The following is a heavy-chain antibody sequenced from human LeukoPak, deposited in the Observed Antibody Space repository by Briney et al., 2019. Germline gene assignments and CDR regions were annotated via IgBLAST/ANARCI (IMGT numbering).Heavy chain of an antibody. CDR3: ARAQDYDSSGYVDGFDI. CDR1: GFTFSTYG. CDR2: IWYDGSKK. D-gene: IGHD3-22*01. J-gene: IGHJ3*02. Sequence: GRPLRLSCAASGFTFSTYGMHWVRQAPGKGLEWVAVIWYDGSKKYYADSVKGRLTIPRDNSKNTLYLQMNSLRAEHTAVYYCARAQDYDSSGYVDGFDIWGQGTMVTVSS. V-gene: IGHV3-33*01.